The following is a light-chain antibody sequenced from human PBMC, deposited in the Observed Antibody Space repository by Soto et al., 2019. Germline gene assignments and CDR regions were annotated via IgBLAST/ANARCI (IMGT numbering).Light chain of an antibody. CDR1: SSDVGGYNY. Sequence: QAALTEPASVSGSPGQSITISCTGTSSDVGGYNYVSWYQRHPGKAPKLMIYDVSYRPSGVSDRFSGSKSGNTASLTISGLQSEDEADYYCDSYTSGSSYVFGTGTKVTVL. J-gene: IGLJ1*01. CDR2: DVS. CDR3: DSYTSGSSYV. V-gene: IGLV2-14*01.